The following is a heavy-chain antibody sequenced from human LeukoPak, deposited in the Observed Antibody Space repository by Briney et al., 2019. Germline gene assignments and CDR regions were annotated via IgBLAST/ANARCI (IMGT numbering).Heavy chain of an antibody. D-gene: IGHD2-8*01. J-gene: IGHJ3*01. CDR3: AKGKINHNGAFDA. CDR2: ISDFVDNT. CDR1: GFIFSDQN. Sequence: GGSLRLSCAASGFIFSDQNMNWVRQAPGKGLEWVSSISDFVDNTYYADSVKGRFTISRDNSEKSLYLQMSSLRVEDTAVYYCAKGKINHNGAFDAWGQGTRVTVSS. V-gene: IGHV3-23*01.